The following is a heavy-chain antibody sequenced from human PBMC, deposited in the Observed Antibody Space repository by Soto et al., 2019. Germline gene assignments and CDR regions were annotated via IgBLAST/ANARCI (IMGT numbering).Heavy chain of an antibody. V-gene: IGHV4-34*01. CDR3: ASFSGDDWGRDY. J-gene: IGHJ4*02. CDR1: GGSFSGYY. Sequence: SETLSLTCAVYGGSFSGYYWSWIRQPPGKGLEWIGEINHSGSTNYNPSLKSRVTISVDTSKNQFSLKLSSVTAADTAVYYCASFSGDDWGRDYWGQGTLVTVSS. D-gene: IGHD7-27*01. CDR2: INHSGST.